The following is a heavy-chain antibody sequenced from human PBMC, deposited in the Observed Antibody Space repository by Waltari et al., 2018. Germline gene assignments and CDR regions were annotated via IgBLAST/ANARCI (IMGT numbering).Heavy chain of an antibody. CDR2: INPNSGGT. D-gene: IGHD4-17*01. CDR3: ARVTVTTEVDY. J-gene: IGHJ4*02. V-gene: IGHV1-2*06. Sequence: WVRQAPGQGLEWMGRINPNSGGTNYAQKFQGRVTMTRDTSISTAYMELSRLRSDDTAVYYCARVTVTTEVDYWGQGTLVTVSS.